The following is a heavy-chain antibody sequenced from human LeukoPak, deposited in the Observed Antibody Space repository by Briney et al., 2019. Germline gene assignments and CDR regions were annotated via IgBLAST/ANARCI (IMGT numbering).Heavy chain of an antibody. CDR2: IKHDGSEK. V-gene: IGHV3-7*03. Sequence: GGSLRLSWVASGFTFSSYWMTWVRQAPGEGLEWVANIKHDGSEKKYVDSVKGRFTISRDNAKNSLYLQMNSLRAEDTAVYYCARDPSGYSSVDYWGQGTLVTVSS. CDR1: GFTFSSYW. D-gene: IGHD6-19*01. J-gene: IGHJ4*02. CDR3: ARDPSGYSSVDY.